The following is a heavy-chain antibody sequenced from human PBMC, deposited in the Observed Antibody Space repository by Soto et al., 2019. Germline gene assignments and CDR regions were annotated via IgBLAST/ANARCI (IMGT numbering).Heavy chain of an antibody. J-gene: IGHJ4*02. CDR3: ASGLSGDKVDQ. D-gene: IGHD2-21*01. CDR2: IYDSGNT. CDR1: GGSISDGAYY. Sequence: QVQLQESGPGLVKPSQTLSLTCTVSGGSISDGAYYWSWIRQPPGKGLEWIGHIYDSGNTYNNPSLTSRLTISVATSKNHFSLNLNSVTAADTAVYYCASGLSGDKVDQWGQGTLVTVSS. V-gene: IGHV4-30-4*01.